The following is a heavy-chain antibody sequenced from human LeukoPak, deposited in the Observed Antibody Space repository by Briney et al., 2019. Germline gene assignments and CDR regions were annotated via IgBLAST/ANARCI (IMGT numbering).Heavy chain of an antibody. J-gene: IGHJ6*03. CDR2: ISSSGSTI. Sequence: GGSLTLPCAASGFIFNNYGMNWVRQAPGKGLEWISYISSSGSTIYYADSVKGRFTISRDNAKNSLYLQMNSLRAEDTAVYYCARAYYDFWSGYYNYYYYYYMDVWGKGTTVTVSS. CDR1: GFIFNNYG. CDR3: ARAYYDFWSGYYNYYYYYYMDV. V-gene: IGHV3-48*04. D-gene: IGHD3-3*01.